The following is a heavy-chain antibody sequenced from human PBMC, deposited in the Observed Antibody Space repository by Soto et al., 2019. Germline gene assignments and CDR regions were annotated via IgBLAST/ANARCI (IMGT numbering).Heavy chain of an antibody. CDR3: ARVGTSWHIRGQGDFHFDY. CDR2: IYHSGST. CDR1: GGSISSSNW. V-gene: IGHV4-4*02. D-gene: IGHD6-13*01. J-gene: IGHJ4*02. Sequence: SETLSLTCAVSGGSISSSNWWSWVRQPPGKGLEWIGEIYHSGSTNHNPSLKSRVTISVDKSKNQFSLKLRSVTAADTAVYYCARVGTSWHIRGQGDFHFDYWGQGTLVTVYS.